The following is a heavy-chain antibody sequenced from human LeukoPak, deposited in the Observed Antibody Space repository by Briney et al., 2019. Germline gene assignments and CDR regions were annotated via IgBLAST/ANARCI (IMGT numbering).Heavy chain of an antibody. Sequence: GGSLRLSCAASGFTFSSYSMNWVRQAPGKGLEWVSSISSSSSYIYYADSVKGRFTISRDNAKNSLYLQMNSLRAEDTAVYYCARDARGSGYYQNLDYWGQGTLVTVSS. J-gene: IGHJ4*02. CDR1: GFTFSSYS. V-gene: IGHV3-21*01. CDR2: ISSSSSYI. D-gene: IGHD3-22*01. CDR3: ARDARGSGYYQNLDY.